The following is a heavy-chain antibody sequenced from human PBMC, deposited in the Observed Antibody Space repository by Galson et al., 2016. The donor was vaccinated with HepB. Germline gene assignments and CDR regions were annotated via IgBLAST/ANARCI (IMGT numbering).Heavy chain of an antibody. CDR1: GFTIRDYS. D-gene: IGHD2-2*01. J-gene: IGHJ4*01. V-gene: IGHV3-21*01. CDR2: IEGDANHI. CDR3: ARGHCGSTNCHLYFDY. Sequence: SLRLSCAASGFTIRDYSMNWLRQAPGKGLEWVSHIEGDANHIHYRHSLKGRFTISRDIAKNSLYLEMSGLGAEDTAVYYCARGHCGSTNCHLYFDYWGQGTLVTVSS.